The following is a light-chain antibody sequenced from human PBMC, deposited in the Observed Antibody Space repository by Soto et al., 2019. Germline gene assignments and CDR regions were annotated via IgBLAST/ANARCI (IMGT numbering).Light chain of an antibody. CDR1: QDISTH. CDR2: AAS. Sequence: TQMTQSPSSVSASVGDRVIITCRASQDISTHLAWYRQKPGKVPELLIYAASNLESGAPSRFSGSGSGTDFILTISSLHPEDIASYYCQQVNSFPITFGQGTRVEIK. J-gene: IGKJ5*01. V-gene: IGKV1-12*01. CDR3: QQVNSFPIT.